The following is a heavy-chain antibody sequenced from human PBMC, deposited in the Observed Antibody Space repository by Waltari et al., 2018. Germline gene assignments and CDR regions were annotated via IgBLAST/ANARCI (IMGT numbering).Heavy chain of an antibody. CDR2: INPNNGGT. CDR3: ARDSKKRGDSSGCGY. D-gene: IGHD3-22*01. CDR1: GDTFTDYY. V-gene: IGHV1-2*02. Sequence: QVQLVQSGAEVKKPGASMKVSCKASGDTFTDYYIHWVRQAPGQGLEWMGWINPNNGGTNYAQKFQGRVTMTRDPSINTAYMELSRLRSYDTSVYYCARDSKKRGDSSGCGYWGQGTLVTVSS. J-gene: IGHJ4*02.